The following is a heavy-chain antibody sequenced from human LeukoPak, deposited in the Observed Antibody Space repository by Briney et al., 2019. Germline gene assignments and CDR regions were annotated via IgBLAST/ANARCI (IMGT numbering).Heavy chain of an antibody. Sequence: ASVRVSCKASGYTXTSYGISGVRQAPGQGLESMGWISAYNGNTNYAQKFQGRVTMTTDTSTNTAYMELRSLRSDDTAVYYCARDGYSGYDYLDWGQGTLVTVSS. CDR1: GYTXTSYG. J-gene: IGHJ4*02. D-gene: IGHD5-12*01. V-gene: IGHV1-18*01. CDR3: ARDGYSGYDYLD. CDR2: ISAYNGNT.